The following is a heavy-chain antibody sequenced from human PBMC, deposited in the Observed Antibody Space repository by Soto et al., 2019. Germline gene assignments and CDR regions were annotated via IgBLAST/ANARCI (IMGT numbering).Heavy chain of an antibody. CDR2: ISGSGGST. Sequence: EVQLLESGGGLVQPGGSLRLSCAASGFTFSSYAMSWVRQAPGKGLEWVSAISGSGGSTYYADSVKGRFTISRDNSKNTLYLQMNSLRAEDTAVYYCARDGLGDVYNYGGYFDYWGQGTLVTVSS. V-gene: IGHV3-23*01. CDR3: ARDGLGDVYNYGGYFDY. J-gene: IGHJ4*02. D-gene: IGHD5-12*01. CDR1: GFTFSSYA.